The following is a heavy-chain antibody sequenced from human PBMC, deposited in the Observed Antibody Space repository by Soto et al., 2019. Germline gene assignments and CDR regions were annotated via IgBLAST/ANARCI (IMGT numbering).Heavy chain of an antibody. CDR3: ARFSSGVYGDYLKNAFDI. CDR1: GGYISSYY. Sequence: SETLSLTCTVSGGYISSYYWSWIRQPPGKGLEWIGYIYYSGSTNYNPSLKSRVTISVDTSKNQFSLKLSSVTAADTAVYYCARFSSGVYGDYLKNAFDIWGQGTMVTVSS. V-gene: IGHV4-59*08. J-gene: IGHJ3*02. D-gene: IGHD4-17*01. CDR2: IYYSGST.